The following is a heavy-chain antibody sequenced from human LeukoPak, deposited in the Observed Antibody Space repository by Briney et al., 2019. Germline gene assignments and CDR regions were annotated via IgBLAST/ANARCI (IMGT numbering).Heavy chain of an antibody. CDR2: ISSSSSYI. J-gene: IGHJ4*02. D-gene: IGHD3-3*01. V-gene: IGHV3-21*01. Sequence: GGSLRLSCAASGFTFSSYSMNWVRQAPGKGLEWVSSISSSSSYIYYADSVKGRFTISRDNSKNTLYLQMNSLRAEDTAVYYCATLLDDFWSGHLDYWGQGTLVTVSS. CDR1: GFTFSSYS. CDR3: ATLLDDFWSGHLDY.